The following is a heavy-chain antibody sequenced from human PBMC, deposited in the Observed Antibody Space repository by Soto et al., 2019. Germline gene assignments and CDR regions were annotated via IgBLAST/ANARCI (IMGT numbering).Heavy chain of an antibody. CDR1: GGTFRTSA. D-gene: IGHD3-3*02. CDR2: IMPVFPTP. CDR3: ARDKDRQQLGGNYYYIMDV. J-gene: IGHJ6*02. Sequence: QVQLVQSGAEVKKPGSSVKVSCKTSGGTFRTSAISWVRQAPGHGLEWMGGIMPVFPTPDYAQKFQGRVTITADESTSTAYMELSSLGSEDTAVYYCARDKDRQQLGGNYYYIMDVSGQGTT. V-gene: IGHV1-69*12.